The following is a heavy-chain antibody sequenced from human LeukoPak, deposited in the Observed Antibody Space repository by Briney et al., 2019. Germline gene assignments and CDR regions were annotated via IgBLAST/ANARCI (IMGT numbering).Heavy chain of an antibody. CDR3: TRLDGDYGTQFDY. V-gene: IGHV3-66*04. J-gene: IGHJ4*02. CDR1: GFTVSSNY. D-gene: IGHD4-17*01. Sequence: GGSLRLSCAASGFTVSSNYMSWVRQAPGKGLEWVSVNYSGGSTYYADSVKGRFTISRDNSKNTLYLQMNSLRAEDTAVYYCTRLDGDYGTQFDYWGQGTLVTVSS. CDR2: NYSGGST.